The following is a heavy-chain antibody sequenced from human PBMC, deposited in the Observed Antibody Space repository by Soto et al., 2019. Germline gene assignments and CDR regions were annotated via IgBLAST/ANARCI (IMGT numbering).Heavy chain of an antibody. Sequence: GGSLRLSCAASGFTFSSYLMSWVRQAPGKGLEWVANIRPDGSEKYYVDSVKGRFTISRDNAKNSLYLQMNSLRAEDTAVYYCARDYSYLFDYRGQGTLVTVSS. CDR3: ARDYSYLFDY. V-gene: IGHV3-7*01. J-gene: IGHJ4*02. D-gene: IGHD5-18*01. CDR1: GFTFSSYL. CDR2: IRPDGSEK.